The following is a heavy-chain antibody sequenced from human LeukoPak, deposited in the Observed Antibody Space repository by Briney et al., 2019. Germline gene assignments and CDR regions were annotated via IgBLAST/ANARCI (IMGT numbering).Heavy chain of an antibody. CDR2: IYSSGST. CDR1: GGSINYYY. CDR3: ATANRYSLYMDV. V-gene: IGHV4-59*12. D-gene: IGHD1-14*01. Sequence: PSETLSLTCTVSGGSINYYYWSWIRQPPGKGLEYIGYIYSSGSTNYNPSLKSRVTMSVDTSKNQFSLKLSSVTTADTAVYYCATANRYSLYMDVWGKGTTVTVSS. J-gene: IGHJ6*03.